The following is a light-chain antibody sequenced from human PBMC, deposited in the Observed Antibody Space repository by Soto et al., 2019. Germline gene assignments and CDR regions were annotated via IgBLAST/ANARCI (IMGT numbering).Light chain of an antibody. CDR3: QSYDSSLSVV. CDR1: SSNIGAGYD. CDR2: GNS. V-gene: IGLV1-40*01. Sequence: QSVLTQPPSVSGAPGQRVTISCTGSSSNIGAGYDVHWYQQHPGTAPKLLIYGNSNLPSGVPDRFSGSKSGTSASLAITGLQAEDEADYYCQSYDSSLSVVFGGGTKLTVL. J-gene: IGLJ2*01.